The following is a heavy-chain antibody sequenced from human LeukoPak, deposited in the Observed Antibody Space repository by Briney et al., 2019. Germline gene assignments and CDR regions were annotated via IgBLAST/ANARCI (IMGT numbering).Heavy chain of an antibody. J-gene: IGHJ6*03. Sequence: GGSLRLSCAASGFTFSSYSMNWVRQAPGKGLEWVSYISSSGSTIYYADSVKGRFTISRDNAKNSLYLQMNSLRAEDTDVYYCAELGITMIGGVWGKGTTVAISS. CDR1: GFTFSSYS. CDR2: ISSSGSTI. CDR3: AELGITMIGGV. D-gene: IGHD3-10*02. V-gene: IGHV3-48*04.